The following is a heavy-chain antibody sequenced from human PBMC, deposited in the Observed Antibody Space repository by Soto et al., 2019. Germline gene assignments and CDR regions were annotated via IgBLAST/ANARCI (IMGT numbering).Heavy chain of an antibody. CDR2: INQDESEK. V-gene: IGHV3-7*05. J-gene: IGHJ4*02. CDR1: GFIFSDYW. CDR3: TRNQY. Sequence: GGSLRLSCAASGFIFSDYWMGWVRQAPGKGLEWVANINQDESEKNYMDSVKGRFASSRDNAKNSLYLQMNSLRAEDTAIYYCTRNQYWGQGTLVTVSS.